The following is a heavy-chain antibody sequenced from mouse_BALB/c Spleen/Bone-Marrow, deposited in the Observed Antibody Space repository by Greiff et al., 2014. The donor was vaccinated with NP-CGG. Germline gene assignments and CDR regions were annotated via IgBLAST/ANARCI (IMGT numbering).Heavy chain of an antibody. V-gene: IGHV1S56*01. CDR2: IYPGNVNT. CDR1: GYTFTSYY. J-gene: IGHJ4*01. Sequence: QVQLKQSGPELVKPGASVRISCKASGYTFTSYYIHWVKQRPGQGLEWIGWIYPGNVNTKYNEKFKGKATLTADKSSSTAYMQLGSLTSEDSAVYFCVRDTMDYWGQGTSVTVSS. CDR3: VRDTMDY.